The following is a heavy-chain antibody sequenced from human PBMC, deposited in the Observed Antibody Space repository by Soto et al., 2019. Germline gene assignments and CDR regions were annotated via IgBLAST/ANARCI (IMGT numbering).Heavy chain of an antibody. V-gene: IGHV3-15*01. J-gene: IGHJ6*03. CDR3: TTPRLEYQLLYYYYYYMDV. D-gene: IGHD2-2*01. Sequence: GGSLRLSCAASGFTFSNAWMSWVRQAPGKGLEWVGRIKSKTDGGTTDYAAPVKGRFTISRDDSKNTLYLQMNSLKTEDTAVYYCTTPRLEYQLLYYYYYYMDVWGKGTTVTVSS. CDR1: GFTFSNAW. CDR2: IKSKTDGGTT.